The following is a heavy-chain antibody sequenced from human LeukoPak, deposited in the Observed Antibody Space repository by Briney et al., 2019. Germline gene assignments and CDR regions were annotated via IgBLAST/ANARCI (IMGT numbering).Heavy chain of an antibody. CDR1: GFTFSSYS. CDR2: ISSSSSYI. Sequence: GGSLRLSCAASGFTFSSYSMNWVRQAPGKGLEWDSSISSSSSYIYYADSVKSRFTISRDNAKNSLYLQMNSLRAEDTAVYYCARGIYGWAFDIWGQGTMVTVSS. D-gene: IGHD3-10*01. V-gene: IGHV3-21*01. J-gene: IGHJ3*02. CDR3: ARGIYGWAFDI.